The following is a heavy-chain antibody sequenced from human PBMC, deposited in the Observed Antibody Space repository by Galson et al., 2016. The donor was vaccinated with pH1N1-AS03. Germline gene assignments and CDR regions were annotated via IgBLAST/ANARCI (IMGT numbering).Heavy chain of an antibody. CDR2: VYYSGTT. CDR3: ASAGYHTPGYHY. D-gene: IGHD3-16*02. Sequence: LSLTCAVSGGSMTSPDWWTWVRQPPGKGLEWIGEVYYSGTTSYNPSLNSRVTMSIDKSNNQFSLNLGSVTAADTAVYFCASAGYHTPGYHYWGQGALVTVSS. CDR1: GGSMTSPDW. V-gene: IGHV4-4*01. J-gene: IGHJ4*02.